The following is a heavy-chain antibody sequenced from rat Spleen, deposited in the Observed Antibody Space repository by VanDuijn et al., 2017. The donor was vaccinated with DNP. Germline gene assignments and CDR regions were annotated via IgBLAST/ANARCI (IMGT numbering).Heavy chain of an antibody. CDR2: INYAGTNT. Sequence: EVQLVESGGGFVQPGRSLTLSCEVSGFIFSDFYMAWVRQAPKKGLEWVASINYAGTNTYYGDSVQGRFTISRDKAKSTLYLQMNSLRSEDTATYYWARHSWGAYFDYWGQGVMVTVSS. V-gene: IGHV5-22*01. CDR1: GFIFSDFY. D-gene: IGHD4-6*01. CDR3: ARHSWGAYFDY. J-gene: IGHJ2*01.